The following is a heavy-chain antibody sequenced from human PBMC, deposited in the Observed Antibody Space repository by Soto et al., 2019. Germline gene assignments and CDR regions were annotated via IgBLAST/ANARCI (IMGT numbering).Heavy chain of an antibody. CDR2: IIHSGST. Sequence: SETLSLTCTVSGGSFSGYFWTWIRQPPGKGLEWLAEIIHSGSTNYIPSVESRVSMSVDTSKNQFSLRLYSVTAADTAGYYWVRGPYNYNSRYFDYWGQGTLVTVSS. J-gene: IGHJ4*02. CDR3: VRGPYNYNSRYFDY. D-gene: IGHD1-1*01. V-gene: IGHV4-34*01. CDR1: GGSFSGYF.